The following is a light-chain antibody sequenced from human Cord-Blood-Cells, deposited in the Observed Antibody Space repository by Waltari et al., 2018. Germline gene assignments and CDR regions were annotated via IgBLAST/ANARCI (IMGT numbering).Light chain of an antibody. J-gene: IGLJ2*01. CDR2: EAS. CDR3: SSYTSSSTLVV. V-gene: IGLV2-14*01. Sequence: QSALTQPSSVAGSPGTSVPISRTGTSSDGGGYNYVPRDQQHPGKAPKLMIYEASNRPSGVSNRFSGSKSGNTASLTISGLQAEDEADYYCSSYTSSSTLVVFGGGTKLTVL. CDR1: SSDGGGYNY.